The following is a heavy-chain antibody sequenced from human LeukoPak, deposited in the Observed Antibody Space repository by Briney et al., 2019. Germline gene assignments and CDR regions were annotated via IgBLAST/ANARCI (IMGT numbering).Heavy chain of an antibody. CDR1: GYTFTSYG. CDR3: AKASRGYSSSWSDY. V-gene: IGHV1-18*01. J-gene: IGHJ4*02. D-gene: IGHD6-13*01. Sequence: GASVKVSCKASGYTFTSYGISWVRQAPGQGLEWMGWISAYNGNTNYAQKLQGRVTMTTDTSTSTAYMELRSLRAEDTALYYCAKASRGYSSSWSDYWGQGTLVTVSS. CDR2: ISAYNGNT.